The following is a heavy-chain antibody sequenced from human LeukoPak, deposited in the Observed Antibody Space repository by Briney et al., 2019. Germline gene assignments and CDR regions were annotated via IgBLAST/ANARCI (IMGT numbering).Heavy chain of an antibody. J-gene: IGHJ4*02. V-gene: IGHV4-4*07. CDR2: IYTSGNT. CDR1: GGSISTYY. D-gene: IGHD1-26*01. Sequence: SETLSLTCTVSGGSISTYYWRWIRQPAAKGLEWIGRIYTSGNTNYNASLRSRLTMSVDTSKNQFSLNLGSVTAADTAVYYCAREGGTYRYFDFWGQGTLVTVSS. CDR3: AREGGTYRYFDF.